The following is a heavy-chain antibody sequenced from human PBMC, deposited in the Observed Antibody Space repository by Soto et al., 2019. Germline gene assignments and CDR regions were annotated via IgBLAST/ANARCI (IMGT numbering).Heavy chain of an antibody. V-gene: IGHV1-8*01. D-gene: IGHD6-6*01. CDR1: GYSFTSYD. CDR3: AGVGRGGSSEDFQH. J-gene: IGHJ1*01. CDR2: MNPNSGNT. Sequence: QVQLVQSGAEVKKPGASVKVSCKASGYSFTSYDINWVRQATGQGLEWMGWMNPNSGNTGYAQKVQGRVTMNRNTSESAAYMEVRRLRYEDTAVYYCAGVGRGGSSEDFQHWGQGTLVTVSS.